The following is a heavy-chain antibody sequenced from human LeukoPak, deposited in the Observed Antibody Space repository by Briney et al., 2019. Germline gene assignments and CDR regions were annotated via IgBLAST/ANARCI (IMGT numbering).Heavy chain of an antibody. CDR3: ARDNTPAVDY. CDR2: INQDVSEL. V-gene: IGHV3-7*01. CDR1: GFSFSSYR. Sequence: GGSLRLSCAASGFSFSSYRMTWVRQAPGKGLEWVANINQDVSELYYVDSVKGRFTISRDNAKNSLYLQMNSLRAEDTAVYYCARDNTPAVDYWGQGTLVTVSS. J-gene: IGHJ4*02. D-gene: IGHD2-2*01.